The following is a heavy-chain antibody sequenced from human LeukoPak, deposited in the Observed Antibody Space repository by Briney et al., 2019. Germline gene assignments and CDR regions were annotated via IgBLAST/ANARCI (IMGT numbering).Heavy chain of an antibody. CDR2: IYYSGST. CDR3: ARAPQTYYDFWSGYHGALDY. Sequence: SETLSLTCTVSGGSVSSGSYYWSWIRQLPGKGLEWIGYIYYSGSTNYNPSLKSRVTISVDTSKNQFSLKLSSVAAADTAVYYCARAPQTYYDFWSGYHGALDYWGQGTLVTVSS. V-gene: IGHV4-61*01. CDR1: GGSVSSGSYY. D-gene: IGHD3-3*01. J-gene: IGHJ4*02.